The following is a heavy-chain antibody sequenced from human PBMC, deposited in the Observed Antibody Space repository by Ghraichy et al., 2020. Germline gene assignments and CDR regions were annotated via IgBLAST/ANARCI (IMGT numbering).Heavy chain of an antibody. D-gene: IGHD3-10*01. J-gene: IGHJ4*02. CDR2: INQDGSEK. CDR3: ARDSSSGDPDY. Sequence: GGSLRLSCAVSEFTFGSYWMNWVRQAPGKGLEWVANINQDGSEKYYVDSVKGRFTISRDNAKNSLYLQMNSLRAEDTAVYYCARDSSSGDPDYWGQGTLVTVSS. CDR1: EFTFGSYW. V-gene: IGHV3-7*03.